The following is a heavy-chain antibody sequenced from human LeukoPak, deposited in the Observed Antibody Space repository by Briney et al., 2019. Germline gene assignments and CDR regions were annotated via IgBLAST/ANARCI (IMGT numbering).Heavy chain of an antibody. Sequence: GGSLRLSWAASGFTFSSYAMHWVRQAPGKGLEWVAVISYDGSNKYYADSGKGRFTISRDNSKNTLYLQMNSLRAEDTAVYYCARGVSFYDILTGYFDYWGQGTLVTVSS. CDR1: GFTFSSYA. CDR3: ARGVSFYDILTGYFDY. CDR2: ISYDGSNK. V-gene: IGHV3-30*04. J-gene: IGHJ4*02. D-gene: IGHD3-9*01.